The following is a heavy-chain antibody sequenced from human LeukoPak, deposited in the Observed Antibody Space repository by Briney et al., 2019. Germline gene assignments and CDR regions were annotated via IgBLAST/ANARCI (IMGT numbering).Heavy chain of an antibody. D-gene: IGHD6-19*01. V-gene: IGHV3-53*04. CDR3: ARSSSARYYYFDS. J-gene: IGHJ4*02. CDR1: GFTVSHNY. CDR2: IYSGGRM. Sequence: GGSLRLSCAASGFTVSHNYMSWVRQAPGKRLEWVSIIYSGGRMSYADSVKGRFTISRHISKNTLFLQMNSLRAEDTAVYYCARSSSARYYYFDSWGQGTLVTVSS.